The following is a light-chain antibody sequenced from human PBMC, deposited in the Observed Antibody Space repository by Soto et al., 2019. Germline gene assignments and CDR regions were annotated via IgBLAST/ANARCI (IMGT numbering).Light chain of an antibody. V-gene: IGLV1-40*01. CDR2: GNF. CDR3: QSYDSSLSGVV. J-gene: IGLJ2*01. CDR1: SSSIGAGYD. Sequence: QSVLTQPPSVSGAPGQRVTISCAGGSSSIGAGYDVHWYQQLPGTAPKLLIYGNFKRPSGVPDRFSGSKSGTSASLAITGLQAGDEADYYCQSYDSSLSGVVFGGGTKLTVL.